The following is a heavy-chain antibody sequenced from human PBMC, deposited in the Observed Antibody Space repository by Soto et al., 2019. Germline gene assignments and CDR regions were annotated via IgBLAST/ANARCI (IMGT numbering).Heavy chain of an antibody. Sequence: QVQLVQSGAEVKKPGASVKVSCKASGYTFTGYYMHWVRQAPGQGLEWMGWIDPNSGGTNYAQKFQGWVTRTGDTSSSTGDMELCRLRSDDTAVYYCARTQCSSTRCYVGSWDYWGQGTLVTVSS. CDR2: IDPNSGGT. CDR1: GYTFTGYY. CDR3: ARTQCSSTRCYVGSWDY. J-gene: IGHJ4*02. V-gene: IGHV1-2*04. D-gene: IGHD2-2*01.